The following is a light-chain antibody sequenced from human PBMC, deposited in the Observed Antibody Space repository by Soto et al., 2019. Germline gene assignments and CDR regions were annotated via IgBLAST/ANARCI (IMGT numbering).Light chain of an antibody. J-gene: IGKJ5*01. CDR2: DAS. CDR3: QQYDNLIT. CDR1: QDMSNY. Sequence: DIQMTQSPSSLSASVGDRVTITCQASQDMSNYLNWYQQKPGKAPKLLIYDASNLETGVTSRFSGSGSGTEFPFTSSSLQPEDIATYYCQQYDNLITFGQGTRPEIK. V-gene: IGKV1-33*01.